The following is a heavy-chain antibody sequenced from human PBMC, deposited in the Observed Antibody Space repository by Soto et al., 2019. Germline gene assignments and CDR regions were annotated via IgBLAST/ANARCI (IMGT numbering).Heavy chain of an antibody. CDR3: ARSTTVVEAFDY. V-gene: IGHV1-69*02. J-gene: IGHJ4*02. CDR1: GGTFSSYT. Sequence: SVKVSCKASGGTFSSYTISWVRQAPGQGLEWMGRIIPILGIANYAQKFQGRVTITADKSTSTAYMELSSLRSEDTAVYYCARSTTVVEAFDYWGLGTLVTVSS. CDR2: IIPILGIA. D-gene: IGHD4-17*01.